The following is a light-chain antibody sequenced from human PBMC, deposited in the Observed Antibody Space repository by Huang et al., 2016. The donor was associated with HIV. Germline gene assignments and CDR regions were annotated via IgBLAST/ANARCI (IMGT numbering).Light chain of an antibody. V-gene: IGKV1-33*01. CDR2: DAS. CDR3: QQYDSPLYT. J-gene: IGKJ2*01. Sequence: DIQMTQSPSSLSASVGDRVTITCQASQDISNYLNWYQQKPGKAPKLLSYDASNLETGVPSRCSGSGSGTDFTFTINSLQPEDIATYYCQQYDSPLYTFGQGTKLEIK. CDR1: QDISNY.